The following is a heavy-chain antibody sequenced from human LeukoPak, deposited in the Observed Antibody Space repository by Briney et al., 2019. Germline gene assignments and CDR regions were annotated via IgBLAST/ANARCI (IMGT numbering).Heavy chain of an antibody. CDR3: ARDAADGYNDY. CDR1: GGSISSYY. D-gene: IGHD5-24*01. CDR2: IYYSGST. Sequence: PSETLSLTCTVSGGSISSYYWSWIRQPPGKGLEWIGYIYYSGSTNYNPSLKSRVTISVDTSKNQSSLKLSSVTAADTAVYYCARDAADGYNDYWGQGTLVTVSS. J-gene: IGHJ4*02. V-gene: IGHV4-59*01.